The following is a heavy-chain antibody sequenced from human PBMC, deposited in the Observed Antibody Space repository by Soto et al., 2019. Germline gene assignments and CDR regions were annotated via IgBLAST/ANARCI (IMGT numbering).Heavy chain of an antibody. Sequence: QVQLQESGPGLVKPSQTLSLTCTVSGGSISSGDYYWSCIRQPPWKGMEWIGYIYYSGSTYYNPSLKNRVTISVDTSKNQFSLKLSSVTAADTAVYYCARGDGYDLFDYWGQGTLVTVSS. J-gene: IGHJ4*02. CDR2: IYYSGST. V-gene: IGHV4-30-4*01. CDR1: GGSISSGDYY. D-gene: IGHD5-12*01. CDR3: ARGDGYDLFDY.